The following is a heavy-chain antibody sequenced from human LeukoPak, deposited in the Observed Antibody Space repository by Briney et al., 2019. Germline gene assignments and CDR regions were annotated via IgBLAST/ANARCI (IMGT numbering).Heavy chain of an antibody. D-gene: IGHD2-21*02. CDR1: GYTFSKYW. V-gene: IGHV5-51*01. Sequence: GESLKISCKASGYTFSKYWIGWVRQMPGRGLEWMGSIYPGDSDATYSPSFQGQVTIPADKSTSTAYLQWSSLKASDSALYYCARLPYKTKSCAGDCSPYWGQGTLVTVSS. CDR2: IYPGDSDA. J-gene: IGHJ4*02. CDR3: ARLPYKTKSCAGDCSPY.